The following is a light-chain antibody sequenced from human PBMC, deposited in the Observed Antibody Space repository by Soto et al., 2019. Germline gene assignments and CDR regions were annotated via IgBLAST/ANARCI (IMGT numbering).Light chain of an antibody. V-gene: IGLV2-14*03. CDR1: RSDIGTYDL. J-gene: IGLJ2*01. CDR2: DVT. CDR3: TSYTTSSTVV. Sequence: QSVLTQPASVSGSLGQSITISCTGTRSDIGTYDLVSWYQQHPGKAPQLMIYDVTNRPSGVSNRFSGSKSGNTASLTISGVQAEDEADYYCTSYTTSSTVVIGGGTKLTVL.